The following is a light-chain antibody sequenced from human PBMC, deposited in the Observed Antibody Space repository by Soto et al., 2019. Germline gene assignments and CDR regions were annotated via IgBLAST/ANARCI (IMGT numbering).Light chain of an antibody. V-gene: IGLV3-21*04. Sequence: SYELTQPPSVSVAPGKTARITCGGNNIGSKSVHWYQQKPGQAPVLVIYYGTDRPSGIPERFSGSNTGNTATLTISRVEAADEADYYCQVSDSSSDASGVLGTGTKLTVL. CDR1: NIGSKS. J-gene: IGLJ1*01. CDR3: QVSDSSSDASGV. CDR2: YGT.